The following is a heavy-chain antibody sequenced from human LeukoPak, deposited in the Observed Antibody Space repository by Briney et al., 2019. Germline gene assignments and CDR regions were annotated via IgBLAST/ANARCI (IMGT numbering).Heavy chain of an antibody. J-gene: IGHJ4*02. CDR1: GYTFTSYD. V-gene: IGHV1-8*01. D-gene: IGHD3-3*01. CDR3: ARGPIRFLEWLFSWLDY. CDR2: MNPNSGNT. Sequence: ASVKVSCKASGYTFTSYDINWVRQATGQGLEWMGWMNPNSGNTGYAQEFQGRVTMTRNTSISTAYMELSSLRSEDTAVYYCARGPIRFLEWLFSWLDYWGQGTLVTVSS.